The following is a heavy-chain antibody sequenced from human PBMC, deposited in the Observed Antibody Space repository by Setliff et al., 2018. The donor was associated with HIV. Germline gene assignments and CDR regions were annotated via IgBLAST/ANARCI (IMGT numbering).Heavy chain of an antibody. V-gene: IGHV1-69*13. Sequence: ASVKVSCKASGDSFSSYDISWVRQAPGQGPEWMGRIIPIFVTPNYAQKFQDRVTITADESTSTAYMELSSLRSEDTAVYYCARREHPCGGDCCLVGPFDIWGQGTVVTVSS. CDR2: IIPIFVTP. J-gene: IGHJ3*02. CDR1: GDSFSSYD. D-gene: IGHD2-21*02. CDR3: ARREHPCGGDCCLVGPFDI.